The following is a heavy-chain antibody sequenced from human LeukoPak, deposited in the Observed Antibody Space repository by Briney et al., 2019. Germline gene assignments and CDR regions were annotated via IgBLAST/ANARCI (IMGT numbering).Heavy chain of an antibody. CDR1: GFSFGSYA. V-gene: IGHV3-21*01. CDR3: ASGAALDY. J-gene: IGHJ4*02. CDR2: IGSSSHYI. D-gene: IGHD6-6*01. Sequence: GGSLRLSCAASGFSFGSYAMNWVRQAPGKGLEWVSSIGSSSHYIYYADSVKGRFTISRDNAKNSLYLQMNSLRVEDTAVYYCASGAALDYWGQGTPVTVSS.